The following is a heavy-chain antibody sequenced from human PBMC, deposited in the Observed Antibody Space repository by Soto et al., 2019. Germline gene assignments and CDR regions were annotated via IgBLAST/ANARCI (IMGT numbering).Heavy chain of an antibody. D-gene: IGHD7-27*01. V-gene: IGHV3-23*01. CDR2: ISGSGGRT. CDR3: AKPTGVLNPYFDY. CDR1: GFTFSSYA. Sequence: GGSLRLSCAASGFTFSSYAMSWVRQAPGKGLEWVSAISGSGGRTYYADSVKGRFTISRDNSKNTLYLQMNSLRAEDTAVYYGAKPTGVLNPYFDYWGQGTLVTVSS. J-gene: IGHJ4*02.